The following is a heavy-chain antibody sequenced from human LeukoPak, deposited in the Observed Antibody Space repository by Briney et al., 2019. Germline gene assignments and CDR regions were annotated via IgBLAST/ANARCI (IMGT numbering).Heavy chain of an antibody. CDR1: GFTFTNNF. CDR2: IKQDGSET. D-gene: IGHD3-22*01. Sequence: GGSLRLSCAASGFTFTNNFMSWVRQVPGKGLERVANIKQDGSETTYADSVRGRFTIFRDNAKDSVYLQMNSLRAEDTAVYYCARAYYDSSGYYYVYFDYWGQGTLVTVSS. V-gene: IGHV3-7*01. J-gene: IGHJ4*02. CDR3: ARAYYDSSGYYYVYFDY.